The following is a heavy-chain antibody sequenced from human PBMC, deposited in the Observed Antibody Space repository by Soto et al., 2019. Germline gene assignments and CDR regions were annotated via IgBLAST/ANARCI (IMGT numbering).Heavy chain of an antibody. CDR3: ARDRVLEMATNWFDP. CDR2: IIPILGIA. V-gene: IGHV1-69*08. D-gene: IGHD5-12*01. Sequence: QVQLVQSGAEVKKPGSSVKVSCKASGGTFSSYTISWVRQAPGQGLEWMGRIIPILGIANYAQKFQGSFTINEDKSTSTAYLEQSRLRYEDTSVYYCARDRVLEMATNWFDPWGQGTLVTVSS. CDR1: GGTFSSYT. J-gene: IGHJ5*02.